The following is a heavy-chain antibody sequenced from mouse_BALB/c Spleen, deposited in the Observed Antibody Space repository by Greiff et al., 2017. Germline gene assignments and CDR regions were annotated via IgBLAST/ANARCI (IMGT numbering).Heavy chain of an antibody. CDR1: GFTFSSYT. D-gene: IGHD2-4*01. CDR2: ISSGGSYT. CDR3: TRETMITNYYAMDY. V-gene: IGHV5-6-4*01. J-gene: IGHJ4*01. Sequence: EVKLMESGGGLVKPGGSLKLSCAASGFTFSSYTMSWVRQTPEKRLEWVATISSGGSYTYYPDSVKGRFTISRDNAKNTLYLQMSSLKSEDTAMYYCTRETMITNYYAMDYWGQGTSVTVSS.